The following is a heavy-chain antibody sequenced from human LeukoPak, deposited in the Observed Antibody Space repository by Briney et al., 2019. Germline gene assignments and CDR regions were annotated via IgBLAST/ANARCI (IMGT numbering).Heavy chain of an antibody. CDR3: ASDRSSGLYHYDSSGFLF. CDR2: ISSSGDTI. J-gene: IGHJ4*02. D-gene: IGHD3-22*01. Sequence: GGSLRLSCAAPAFKFSDYYMNWIRQAPGKGLEWVSSISSSGDTIYYAGSVKGRFSISRDNAKNSLFLQMHGLRAEDTAVYFCASDRSSGLYHYDSSGFLFWGRGTLVTVSS. CDR1: AFKFSDYY. V-gene: IGHV3-11*04.